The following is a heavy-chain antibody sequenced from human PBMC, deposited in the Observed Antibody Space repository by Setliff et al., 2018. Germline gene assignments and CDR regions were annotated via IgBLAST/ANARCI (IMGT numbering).Heavy chain of an antibody. D-gene: IGHD3-22*01. CDR2: IYYSGST. J-gene: IGHJ4*02. CDR1: GGSISSGDYY. CDR3: ARERSYPNYYDSSGYFDY. V-gene: IGHV4-30-4*08. Sequence: TLSLTCTVSGGSISSGDYYWSWIRQPPGKGLEWIGYIYYSGSTYYNPSLKSRVTISVDTSKNQFSLKLSSVTAADTAVYYCARERSYPNYYDSSGYFDYWGQGTLVTVSS.